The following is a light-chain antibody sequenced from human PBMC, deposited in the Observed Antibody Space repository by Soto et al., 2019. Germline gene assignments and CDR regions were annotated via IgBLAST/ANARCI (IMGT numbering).Light chain of an antibody. CDR1: QNINIW. CDR2: KAS. J-gene: IGKJ4*01. CDR3: QDYNSFPLT. V-gene: IGKV1-5*03. Sequence: DIQMTQSPSTLSASVGDRVTITCRARQNINIWLAWYQMKPGKAPKLLIYKASTLQSGVPSRFSGSGSGTEFTLTISSLQPDDSATYYCQDYNSFPLTFGGGTKVELK.